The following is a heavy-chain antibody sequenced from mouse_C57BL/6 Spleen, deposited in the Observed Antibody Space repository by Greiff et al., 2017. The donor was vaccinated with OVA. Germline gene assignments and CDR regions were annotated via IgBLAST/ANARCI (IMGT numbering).Heavy chain of an antibody. J-gene: IGHJ1*03. CDR2: INPNNGGT. CDR3: AIYYDYEEWYFDV. CDR1: GYTFTDYY. Sequence: VQLQQSGPELVKPGASVKISCKASGYTFTDYYMNWVKQSHGKSLEWIGDINPNNGGTSYNQKFKGKATLTVDKSSSTAYMELRSLTSEDSAVYYCAIYYDYEEWYFDVWGTGTTVTVSS. V-gene: IGHV1-26*01. D-gene: IGHD2-4*01.